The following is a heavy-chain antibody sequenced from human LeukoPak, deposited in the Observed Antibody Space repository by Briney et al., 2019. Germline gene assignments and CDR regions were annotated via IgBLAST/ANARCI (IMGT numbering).Heavy chain of an antibody. Sequence: PGGSLRLSCAASGFTFSTCAMHWVRQAPDMGLEWLAMISFDGNNVNHADSVKGRFTISRDNAKNSLYLQMNSLRAEDTAVYYCARDQRLQFFPDVWGQGTTVTVSS. D-gene: IGHD3-3*01. CDR1: GFTFSTCA. J-gene: IGHJ6*02. CDR3: ARDQRLQFFPDV. V-gene: IGHV3-30-3*01. CDR2: ISFDGNNV.